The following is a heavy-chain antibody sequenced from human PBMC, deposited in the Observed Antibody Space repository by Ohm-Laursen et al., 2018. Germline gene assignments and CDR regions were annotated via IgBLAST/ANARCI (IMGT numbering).Heavy chain of an antibody. D-gene: IGHD3-3*01. CDR1: GYTFTGYY. CDR3: ARGRRVVTQYYFDY. Sequence: ASVKVSCKTSGYTFTGYYMHWVRQAPGQGLEWMGLINPNSGGTNYAQKFQGRVTMTRDTSISTAYMELSRLRSDDTAVYYCARGRRVVTQYYFDYWGQGTLVTVSS. J-gene: IGHJ4*02. CDR2: INPNSGGT. V-gene: IGHV1-2*02.